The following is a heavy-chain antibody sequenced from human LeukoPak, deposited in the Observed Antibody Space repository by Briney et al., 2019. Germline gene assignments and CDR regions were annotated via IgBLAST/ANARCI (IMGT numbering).Heavy chain of an antibody. Sequence: PGRSLRLSCAASGFTFSSYSMNWVRQAPGKGLEWVSSISSSSSYIYYADSVKGRFTISRDNAKNSLYLQMNSLRAEDTAVYYCARDRIAVAGTLDYWGQGTLVTVSS. CDR2: ISSSSSYI. D-gene: IGHD6-19*01. CDR1: GFTFSSYS. V-gene: IGHV3-21*01. J-gene: IGHJ4*02. CDR3: ARDRIAVAGTLDY.